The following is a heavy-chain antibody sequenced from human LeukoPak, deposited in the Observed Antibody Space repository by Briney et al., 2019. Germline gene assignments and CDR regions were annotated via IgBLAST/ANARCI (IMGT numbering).Heavy chain of an antibody. CDR3: ASGESAAFDY. D-gene: IGHD3-10*01. J-gene: IGHJ4*02. CDR2: IYYSGST. CDR1: GGSISSYY. Sequence: SETLSLTCTVSGGSISSYYWSWIRQPPGKGLEWIGYIYYSGSTNYNPSLKSRVTISVDTSKNQFSLKLSSVTAADTAVNYCASGESAAFDYSGQGTLLSFSS. V-gene: IGHV4-59*01.